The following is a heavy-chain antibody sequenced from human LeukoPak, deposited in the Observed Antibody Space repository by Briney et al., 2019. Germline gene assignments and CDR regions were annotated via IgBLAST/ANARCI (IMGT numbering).Heavy chain of an antibody. CDR3: ARNRCSGGICYYFDY. J-gene: IGHJ4*02. Sequence: GGSLRLSCAASGFSFSSYDMNWVRQAPGKGLEWVSSISSSSSYIYYEDSVKGRFTISRDNAKNSLYLQVSSLRAEDTAVYYCARNRCSGGICYYFDYWGQGTLVTVSS. CDR1: GFSFSSYD. V-gene: IGHV3-21*01. CDR2: ISSSSSYI. D-gene: IGHD2-15*01.